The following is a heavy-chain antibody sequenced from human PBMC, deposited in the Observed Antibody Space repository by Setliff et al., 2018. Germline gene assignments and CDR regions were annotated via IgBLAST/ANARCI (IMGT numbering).Heavy chain of an antibody. V-gene: IGHV3-72*01. Sequence: PGGSLSLSCSASGFIFSDPYMDWVRQAPGKGLEWVARIQNKAAGYGTQHAASVKGRFYISRDDSKNSLYLQVNSLKIEDTAMYYCTRDWDAALANWGQGTLVTVSS. J-gene: IGHJ4*02. D-gene: IGHD5-18*01. CDR3: TRDWDAALAN. CDR2: IQNKAAGYGT. CDR1: GFIFSDPY.